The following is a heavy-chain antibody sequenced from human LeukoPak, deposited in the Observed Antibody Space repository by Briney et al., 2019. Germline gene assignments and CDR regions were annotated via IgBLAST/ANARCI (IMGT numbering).Heavy chain of an antibody. D-gene: IGHD3-10*01. Sequence: GGSLRLSCAASGFTFSSYSMNWVRQAPGKGLEWVSYISSSSSTIYYADSVKGRFTISRDNSKNTLYLQMNSLRAEDTAVYYCAKEGYYYGSGSYYNPFDYWGQGTLVTVSS. CDR2: ISSSSSTI. V-gene: IGHV3-48*01. J-gene: IGHJ4*02. CDR3: AKEGYYYGSGSYYNPFDY. CDR1: GFTFSSYS.